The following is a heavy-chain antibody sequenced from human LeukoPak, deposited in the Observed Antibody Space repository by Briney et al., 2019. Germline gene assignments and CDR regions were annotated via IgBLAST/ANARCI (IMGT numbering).Heavy chain of an antibody. Sequence: GESLKISCKGSGYTFTSYWIGWVRQMPGNGLEWMGIIYPADSDTRYSPSLQGQVTISADKSISTAYLQWSSLKASDTAMYYCARQGMLEEDADYWGQGTLVTVSS. CDR2: IYPADSDT. V-gene: IGHV5-51*01. CDR1: GYTFTSYW. D-gene: IGHD3-16*01. CDR3: ARQGMLEEDADY. J-gene: IGHJ4*02.